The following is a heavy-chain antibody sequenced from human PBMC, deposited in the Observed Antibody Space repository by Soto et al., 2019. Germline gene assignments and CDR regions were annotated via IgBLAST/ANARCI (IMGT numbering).Heavy chain of an antibody. CDR1: GFLISSGNY. CDR2: IFHGGNT. D-gene: IGHD2-15*01. CDR3: ARARWYDAFDV. J-gene: IGHJ3*01. Sequence: PETLSLTCPVSGFLISSGNYWGWIRKPPGKGLEWIGSIFHGGNTYYNPSLKSRVTISVDMSKNQFSLKLNSVTAADTAVYYCARARWYDAFDVWGQGAVVTVSS. V-gene: IGHV4-38-2*02.